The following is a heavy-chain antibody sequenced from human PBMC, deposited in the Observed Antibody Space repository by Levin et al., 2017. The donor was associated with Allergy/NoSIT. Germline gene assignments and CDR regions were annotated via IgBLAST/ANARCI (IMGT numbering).Heavy chain of an antibody. Sequence: KISCKTSGGSFNSYTINWVRQAPGQGLEWMGRIIPILGAAKYAQRFQDRVTITADKSSNTAYMELSSLRSEASAVYFCARDPGGTAVYASSAYRTDLYFDYGGQGIQVTVAS. CDR1: GGSFNSYT. J-gene: IGHJ4*02. V-gene: IGHV1-69*08. CDR2: IIPILGAA. CDR3: ARDPGGTAVYASSAYRTDLYFDY. D-gene: IGHD5/OR15-5a*01.